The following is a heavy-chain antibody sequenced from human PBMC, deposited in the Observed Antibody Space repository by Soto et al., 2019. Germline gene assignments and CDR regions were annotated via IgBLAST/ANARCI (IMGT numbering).Heavy chain of an antibody. CDR3: ARDYYDSSGYFDY. J-gene: IGHJ4*02. D-gene: IGHD3-22*01. Sequence: QVQLVESGGGVVQPGRSLRLSCAASGFTFSTYALHWVRQAPGKGLEWVPVISYDGSNKYYADSVKGRFTIARDNSKNTLYLQMNSLRAEDTAVYYCARDYYDSSGYFDYWGQGTLVTVSS. V-gene: IGHV3-30-3*01. CDR1: GFTFSTYA. CDR2: ISYDGSNK.